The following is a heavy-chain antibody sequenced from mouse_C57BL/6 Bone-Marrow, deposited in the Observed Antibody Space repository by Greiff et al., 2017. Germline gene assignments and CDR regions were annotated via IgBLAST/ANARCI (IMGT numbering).Heavy chain of an antibody. CDR1: GYSITSGYY. CDR3: ASRGYYSNAAWFAY. V-gene: IGHV3-6*01. Sequence: EVQLQESGPGLVKPSQSLSLTCSVTGYSITSGYYWNWIRQFPGNKLEWMGYISYDGSNNYNPSLKNRISITRDTSKNQFFLKLNSVTTEDTATYYCASRGYYSNAAWFAYWGQGTLVTVSA. D-gene: IGHD2-5*01. CDR2: ISYDGSN. J-gene: IGHJ3*01.